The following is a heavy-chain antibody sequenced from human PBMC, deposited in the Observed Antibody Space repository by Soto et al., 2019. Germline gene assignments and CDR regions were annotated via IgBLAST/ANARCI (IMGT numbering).Heavy chain of an antibody. Sequence: PSETLSLTCTVSGVSISRYYWSWVRQPPGKGLEWIGYIYYSGTTNYNPSLMSRVTMSVDTSKNSFSLRLTSVTAADTAVYFCARQERTAVWYPFDFWGQGAQVTVSS. V-gene: IGHV4-59*08. J-gene: IGHJ4*02. D-gene: IGHD6-13*01. CDR2: IYYSGTT. CDR1: GVSISRYY. CDR3: ARQERTAVWYPFDF.